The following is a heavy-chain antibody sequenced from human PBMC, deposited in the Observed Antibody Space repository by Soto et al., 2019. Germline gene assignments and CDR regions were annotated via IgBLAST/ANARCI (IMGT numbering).Heavy chain of an antibody. D-gene: IGHD4-17*01. CDR1: GYSISSGYF. V-gene: IGHV4-38-2*01. CDR2: IYHSGST. CDR3: ARGAATVTPGWFDP. Sequence: SETLSLTCAVSGYSISSGYFWGWIRQPPGKGLEWIASIYHSGSTYYNPSLKSRVTISVDTSKNQFSLKLSSVTAADTAVYYCARGAATVTPGWFDPWGQGTLVTVSS. J-gene: IGHJ5*02.